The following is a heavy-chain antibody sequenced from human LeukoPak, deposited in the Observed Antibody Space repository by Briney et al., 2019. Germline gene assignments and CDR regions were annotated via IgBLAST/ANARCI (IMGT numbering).Heavy chain of an antibody. CDR2: INHSGST. CDR1: GGSFSGYY. Sequence: SETLSLTCAVYGGSFSGYYWSWIRQPPGKGLAWIGEINHSGSTNYNPSLKSRVTISVDTSKNQFSLKLSSVTAADTAVYYCAGNAWYYYGSGSYYTVNWFDPWGQGTLVTVSS. J-gene: IGHJ5*02. D-gene: IGHD3-10*01. CDR3: AGNAWYYYGSGSYYTVNWFDP. V-gene: IGHV4-34*01.